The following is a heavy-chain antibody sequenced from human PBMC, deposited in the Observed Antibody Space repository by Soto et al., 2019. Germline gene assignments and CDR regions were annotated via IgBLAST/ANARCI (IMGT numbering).Heavy chain of an antibody. D-gene: IGHD2-2*01. J-gene: IGHJ5*02. CDR3: ASGGRDSLPAAISGWFDP. V-gene: IGHV1-69*02. CDR1: GGTFSSYT. CDR2: IIPILGIA. Sequence: ASVKVSCKASGGTFSSYTISWVRQAPGQGLEWMGRIIPILGIANYAQKFQGRVTITADKSTSTAYMELSSLRSEDTAVYYCASGGRDSLPAAISGWFDPWGQGTLVTVSS.